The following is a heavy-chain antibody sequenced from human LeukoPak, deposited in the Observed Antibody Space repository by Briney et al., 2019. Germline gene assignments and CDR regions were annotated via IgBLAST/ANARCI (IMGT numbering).Heavy chain of an antibody. CDR1: GGSISSYY. V-gene: IGHV4-4*07. CDR3: ARDGQVGATAGYYGMDV. J-gene: IGHJ6*02. CDR2: IYTSGST. Sequence: SETLSLTCTVSGGSISSYYWSWIRQPAGKGLEWIGRIYTSGSTDYNPSLKSRVTMSVDTSKNQFSLKLSSVTAADTAVYYCARDGQVGATAGYYGMDVWGQGTTVTVSS. D-gene: IGHD1-26*01.